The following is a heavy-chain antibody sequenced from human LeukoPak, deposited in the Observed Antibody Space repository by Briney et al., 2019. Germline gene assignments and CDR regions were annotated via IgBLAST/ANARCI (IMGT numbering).Heavy chain of an antibody. D-gene: IGHD3-22*01. CDR3: ARDASDSSGYYLYYYYMDV. J-gene: IGHJ6*03. V-gene: IGHV3-48*04. CDR2: ISSSSSTI. CDR1: GFTFSSYS. Sequence: GGSLRLSCAASGFTFSSYSMNWVRQAPGKGLEWVSYISSSSSTIYYADSVKGRFTIFRDNAKNSPYLQMNSLRAEDTAVYYCARDASDSSGYYLYYYYMDVWGKGTTVTVSS.